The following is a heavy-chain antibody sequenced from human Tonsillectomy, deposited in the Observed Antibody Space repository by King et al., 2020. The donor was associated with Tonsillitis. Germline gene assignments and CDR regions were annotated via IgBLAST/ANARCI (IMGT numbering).Heavy chain of an antibody. CDR2: IYPSGST. J-gene: IGHJ4*02. CDR3: ARERLYYYTSGSYLFDY. Sequence: QLQESGPGLVKPSQTLSLTCTVSGGSISTGSYYWSWIRQPAGKGLEWIGRIYPSGSTNYNPSLKSRVTISVDTSMNQFSLKLSSVTAADTAVYYCARERLYYYTSGSYLFDYWGQGALVTVSS. V-gene: IGHV4-61*02. CDR1: GGSISTGSYY. D-gene: IGHD3-10*01.